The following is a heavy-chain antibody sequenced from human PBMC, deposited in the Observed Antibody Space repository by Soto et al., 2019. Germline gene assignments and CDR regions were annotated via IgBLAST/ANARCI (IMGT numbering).Heavy chain of an antibody. D-gene: IGHD6-25*01. CDR2: ISAYNGNT. J-gene: IGHJ4*02. CDR1: GYTFTSYG. Sequence: QVQLVQSGAEVKKPGASVKVSCKASGYTFTSYGISWGRQAPGQGLEWMGWISAYNGNTNYAQKLQGRVPMTTDTSTSTAYTDLRSLRSDDTAVSYCARESSSGCHDFWGQGTLVTVSS. CDR3: ARESSSGCHDF. V-gene: IGHV1-18*01.